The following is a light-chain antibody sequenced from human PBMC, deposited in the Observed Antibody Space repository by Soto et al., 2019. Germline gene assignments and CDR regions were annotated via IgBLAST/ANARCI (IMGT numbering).Light chain of an antibody. J-gene: IGKJ1*01. CDR2: LGS. V-gene: IGKV2-28*01. CDR1: QSLLHSNGYNY. Sequence: DIVMTQSPLPLPVTPGEPASISCRSSQSLLHSNGYNYLDWYLQKSGQSPQLLIYLGSTRASGVPDRFNGSGSGTDFTLKIRRVEAEDVGVYYCMQPLHTPWTFGQGTKVDIK. CDR3: MQPLHTPWT.